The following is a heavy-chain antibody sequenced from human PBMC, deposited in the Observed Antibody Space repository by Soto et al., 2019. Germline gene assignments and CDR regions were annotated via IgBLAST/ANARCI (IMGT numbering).Heavy chain of an antibody. D-gene: IGHD4-17*01. Sequence: GGSLRLSCAASGFTFSSYWMSWVRQAPGKGLEWVANIKQDGSEKYYVDSVKGRFTISRDNAKNSLYLQMNSLRAEDTAVYYCARSPLTVTTDAFDIWGQGTMVTVSS. CDR1: GFTFSSYW. CDR2: IKQDGSEK. J-gene: IGHJ3*02. CDR3: ARSPLTVTTDAFDI. V-gene: IGHV3-7*01.